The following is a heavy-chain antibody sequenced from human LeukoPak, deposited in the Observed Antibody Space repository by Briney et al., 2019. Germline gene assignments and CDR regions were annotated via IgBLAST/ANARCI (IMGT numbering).Heavy chain of an antibody. Sequence: PSETLSLTCTVSGGSISSSSYYWGWIRQPPGKGLEWIGSIHYSGSTYYNPSLKSRVTISVDTSKNQFSLKLSSVTAADTAVYYCARQLLYSSSSDFDYWGQGTLVTVSS. J-gene: IGHJ4*02. CDR3: ARQLLYSSSSDFDY. D-gene: IGHD6-6*01. CDR1: GGSISSSSYY. V-gene: IGHV4-39*01. CDR2: IHYSGST.